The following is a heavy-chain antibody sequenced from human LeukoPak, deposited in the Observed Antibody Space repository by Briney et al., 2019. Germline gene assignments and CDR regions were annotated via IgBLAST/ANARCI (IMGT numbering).Heavy chain of an antibody. J-gene: IGHJ4*02. Sequence: SETLSLTCTVSGGSISSSSYYWGWIRQPPGKGLEWIGSIYYSGSTYYDPSLKSRVTISVDTSKNQFSLKLSSVTAADTAVYYCARSSRASRTWYYYDSSGYVFDYWGQGTLVTVSS. CDR2: IYYSGST. V-gene: IGHV4-39*01. D-gene: IGHD3-22*01. CDR3: ARSSRASRTWYYYDSSGYVFDY. CDR1: GGSISSSSYY.